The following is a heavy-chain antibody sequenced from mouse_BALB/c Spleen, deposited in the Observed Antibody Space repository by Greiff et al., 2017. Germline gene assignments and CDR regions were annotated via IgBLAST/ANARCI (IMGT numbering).Heavy chain of an antibody. CDR1: GFSLTSYG. Sequence: VMLVESGPGLVQPSQSLSITCTVSGFSLTSYGVHWVRQSPGKGLEWLGVIWSGGSTDYNAAFISRLSISKDNSKSQVFFKMNSLQANDTAIYYCARNGGYDYDGVDYWGQGTTLTVSS. V-gene: IGHV2-2*02. J-gene: IGHJ2*01. CDR2: IWSGGST. CDR3: ARNGGYDYDGVDY. D-gene: IGHD2-4*01.